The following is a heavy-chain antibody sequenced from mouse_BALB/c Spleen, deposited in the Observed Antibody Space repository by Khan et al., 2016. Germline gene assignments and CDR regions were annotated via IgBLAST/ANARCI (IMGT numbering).Heavy chain of an antibody. D-gene: IGHD4-1*01. V-gene: IGHV3-2*02. J-gene: IGHJ2*01. CDR3: ARWNWDYFDY. CDR2: ISYSGST. CDR1: GYSITSDYA. Sequence: EVQLQESGPGLVKPSQSLSLTCTVTGYSITSDYAWNWIRQFPGNKLEWMGYISYSGSTSYNPSLKSRISITRDTSKNQFFLQLNSVTTGDTATYYCARWNWDYFDYWGQGTTLTVSS.